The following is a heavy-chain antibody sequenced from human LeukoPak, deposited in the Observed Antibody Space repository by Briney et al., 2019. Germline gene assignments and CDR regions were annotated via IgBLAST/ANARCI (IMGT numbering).Heavy chain of an antibody. CDR2: INPNSGGT. V-gene: IGHV1-2*02. Sequence: ASVKVSCKTSGYTFTGYYMHWVRQAPGQGLEWMGWINPNSGGTNYAQKFQGRVTMTTDTSTSTAYMELRSLRYDDTAVYYCALGQHLDYWGQGTLVTVSS. D-gene: IGHD6-13*01. J-gene: IGHJ4*02. CDR1: GYTFTGYY. CDR3: ALGQHLDY.